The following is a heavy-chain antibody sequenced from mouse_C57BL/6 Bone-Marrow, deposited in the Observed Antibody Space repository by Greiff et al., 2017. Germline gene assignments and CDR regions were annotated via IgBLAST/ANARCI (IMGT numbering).Heavy chain of an antibody. CDR1: GYTFTSYG. Sequence: QVQLQQSGAELARPGASVKLSCKASGYTFTSYGISWVKQRPGQGLEWIGEIYPRSGNTHYNEKFKGKATLTAAKSSSTAYMELRSLTSEDSAVYFCARPITTGVATPFAYWGQGTLVTVSA. D-gene: IGHD1-1*01. J-gene: IGHJ3*01. CDR3: ARPITTGVATPFAY. V-gene: IGHV1-81*01. CDR2: IYPRSGNT.